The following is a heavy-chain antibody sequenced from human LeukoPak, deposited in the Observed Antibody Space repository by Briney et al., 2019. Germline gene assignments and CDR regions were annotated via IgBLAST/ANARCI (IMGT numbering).Heavy chain of an antibody. CDR2: ISSSGSTI. Sequence: GGSLRLSCAASGFTFSDYYMSWIRQAPGKGLEWVSYISSSGSTIYYADSVKGRSTISRDNAKNSLYLQMNSLRAEDTAVYYCARAVARHYYDSSGYTPGYWGQGTLVTVSS. V-gene: IGHV3-11*01. CDR3: ARAVARHYYDSSGYTPGY. J-gene: IGHJ4*02. CDR1: GFTFSDYY. D-gene: IGHD3-22*01.